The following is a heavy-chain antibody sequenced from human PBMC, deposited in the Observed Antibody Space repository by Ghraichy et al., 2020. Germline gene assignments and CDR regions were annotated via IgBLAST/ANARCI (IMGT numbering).Heavy chain of an antibody. V-gene: IGHV4-59*01. CDR2: IYNSGST. CDR1: GGSISSYY. Sequence: SETLSLTCTVSGGSISSYYWSWIRQPPGKGLEWMGYIYNSGSTNYNPSLKSRVTIPVDTSKNQFSLKLSSVTAADTAMYYCTRDRGQQGWFDPWGQGTLVTVSS. D-gene: IGHD1-26*01. CDR3: TRDRGQQGWFDP. J-gene: IGHJ5*02.